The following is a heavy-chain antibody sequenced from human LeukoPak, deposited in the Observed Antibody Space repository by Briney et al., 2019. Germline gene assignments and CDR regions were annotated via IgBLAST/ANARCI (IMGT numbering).Heavy chain of an antibody. CDR3: ARDRSRASHFDY. CDR2: ISYDGNNK. V-gene: IGHV3-30*04. D-gene: IGHD6-13*01. CDR1: GFTFSSYT. Sequence: GGSLRLSCATSGFTFSSYTMEWVRQAPGKGLEWVAVISYDGNNKYYADSVKGRFTISRDNSKNTLYLQLNSLRGEDTAVYYCARDRSRASHFDYWGQGTLVTVSS. J-gene: IGHJ4*02.